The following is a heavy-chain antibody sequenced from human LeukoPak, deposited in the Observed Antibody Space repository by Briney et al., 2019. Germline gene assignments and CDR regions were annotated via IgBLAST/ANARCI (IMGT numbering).Heavy chain of an antibody. V-gene: IGHV1-69*13. CDR2: IIPIFGTA. Sequence: ASVKVSCKASGGTFSSYAISWVRQALGQGLEWMGGIIPIFGTANYAQKFQGRVTITADESTSTAYMEPSSLRSEDTAVYYCAAGQGGVYSGYDTNFDYWGQGTLVTVSS. CDR1: GGTFSSYA. J-gene: IGHJ4*02. CDR3: AAGQGGVYSGYDTNFDY. D-gene: IGHD5-12*01.